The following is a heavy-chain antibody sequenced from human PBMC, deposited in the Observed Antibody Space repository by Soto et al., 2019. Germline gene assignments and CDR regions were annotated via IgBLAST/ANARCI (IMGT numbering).Heavy chain of an antibody. V-gene: IGHV3-48*01. J-gene: IGHJ6*02. Sequence: PGGSLKLSCAASGLTFTSYSMNWVRQAPGKVLEWVSYISSSSSTIYYADSVKGRFTIARDNAKNSLYLQMKSLRVEDTAVYYWARSRDGYNRPNDYGMDVWGPGTRVTVSS. D-gene: IGHD5-12*01. CDR3: ARSRDGYNRPNDYGMDV. CDR2: ISSSSSTI. CDR1: GLTFTSYS.